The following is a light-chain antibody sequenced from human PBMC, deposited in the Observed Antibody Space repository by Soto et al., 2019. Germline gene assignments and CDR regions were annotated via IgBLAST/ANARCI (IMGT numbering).Light chain of an antibody. V-gene: IGKV3-20*01. CDR2: AAS. J-gene: IGKJ2*01. Sequence: EIVLTQSPGTLSLSPGQRAPLSCRASQSVSSSYLAWYQQKPGQTPRLLIYAASSRATGIPDRFSGSGSGTDFTLTISRLEPEDFAVYYCQQYGNSVYTFGQGTKLEIK. CDR3: QQYGNSVYT. CDR1: QSVSSSY.